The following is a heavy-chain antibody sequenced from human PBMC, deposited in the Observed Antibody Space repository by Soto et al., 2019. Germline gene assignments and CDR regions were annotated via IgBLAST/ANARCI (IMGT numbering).Heavy chain of an antibody. Sequence: QVQLVQSGAEVKKPGASVKVSCKASGYTFTSYDINWVRQATGQGLEWMGWMNPNSGNTGYAPTFQGRVTMTRNTSIRTAYMELSSLRSEDTAVYYCARETSGSYRLDYWGQGTLVTVSS. CDR1: GYTFTSYD. V-gene: IGHV1-8*01. D-gene: IGHD1-26*01. J-gene: IGHJ4*02. CDR2: MNPNSGNT. CDR3: ARETSGSYRLDY.